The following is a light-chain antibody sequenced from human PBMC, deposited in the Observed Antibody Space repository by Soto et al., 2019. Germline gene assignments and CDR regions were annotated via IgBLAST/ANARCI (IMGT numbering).Light chain of an antibody. CDR2: GAS. V-gene: IGKV3-15*01. J-gene: IGKJ1*01. CDR1: QGIKDY. Sequence: EIVMTQSPATLSVSPGERATLSCRASQGIKDYVAWFQQKPGQAPRLLIYGASTRATAIPARFSGSGSGTEFTLSISSLQSEDFAVYYCQQYNTWPRTFGQGTNVETK. CDR3: QQYNTWPRT.